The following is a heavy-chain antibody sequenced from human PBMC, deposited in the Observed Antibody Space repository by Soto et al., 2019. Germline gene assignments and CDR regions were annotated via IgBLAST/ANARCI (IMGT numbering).Heavy chain of an antibody. CDR2: IIPIFGTA. V-gene: IGHV1-69*13. D-gene: IGHD3-3*01. CDR1: GGTFSSYA. J-gene: IGHJ4*02. CDR3: ASSTRNTYYDFWSGYYTLDY. Sequence: VKVSCKASGGTFSSYAISWVRQAPGQGLEWMGGIIPIFGTANYAQKFQGRVTITADESTSTAYMELSSLRSEDTAVYYCASSTRNTYYDFWSGYYTLDYWGQGTLVTVSS.